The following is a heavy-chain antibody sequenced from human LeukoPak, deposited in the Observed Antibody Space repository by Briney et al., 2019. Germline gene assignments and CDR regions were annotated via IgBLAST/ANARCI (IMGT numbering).Heavy chain of an antibody. Sequence: PSETLSLTCAVSGDSINSTSWWSWVRQPPGKGLEWIGEIYHSGTTNYNPSLKSRATISVDKSKNQFSLKLSSVNAAGTAVYYCASNGYSNAWVDYWGQGALVTVSS. CDR3: ASNGYSNAWVDY. CDR2: IYHSGTT. J-gene: IGHJ4*02. CDR1: GDSINSTSW. D-gene: IGHD6-19*01. V-gene: IGHV4-4*02.